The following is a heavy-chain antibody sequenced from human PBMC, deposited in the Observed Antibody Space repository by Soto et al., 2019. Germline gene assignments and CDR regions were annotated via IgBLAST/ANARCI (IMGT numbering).Heavy chain of an antibody. V-gene: IGHV6-1*01. Sequence: SQTLSLTCSISAACVSSNNPTWNCIRQTPSRGLEWLGRTYYRSQWYYDYAVSVKSRISINPDTSKNQFSLQLDSLTPEDTAVYFCVRLIGNSWLDQWGQGTLVTVSS. CDR1: AACVSSNNPT. CDR3: VRLIGNSWLDQ. CDR2: TYYRSQWYY. D-gene: IGHD2-15*01. J-gene: IGHJ4*02.